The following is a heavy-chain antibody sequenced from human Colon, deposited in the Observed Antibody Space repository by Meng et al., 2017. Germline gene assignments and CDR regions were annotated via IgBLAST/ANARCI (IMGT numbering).Heavy chain of an antibody. J-gene: IGHJ4*02. D-gene: IGHD4-23*01. Sequence: QLCPGQSGAELKKPGASVKVVCKVFGKTFSCYDINWVRQATGQGLEWMGWMNPNSGNTGYAKKFQGRVTMTRNTSISTAYMELSSLRSEDTAVYYCARGGLHDYGGHWGQGTLVTVSS. CDR2: MNPNSGNT. V-gene: IGHV1-8*01. CDR3: ARGGLHDYGGH. CDR1: GKTFSCYD.